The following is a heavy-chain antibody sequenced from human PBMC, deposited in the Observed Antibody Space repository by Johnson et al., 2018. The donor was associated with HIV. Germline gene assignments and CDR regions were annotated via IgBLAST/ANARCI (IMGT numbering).Heavy chain of an antibody. Sequence: QVQLVESGGGVVQPGGSLRLSCAASGFTFSSYGMHWVRQAPGKGLEWVAFIRYDGSNKYYADSVKGRFTISRDNSKNTLYLQRNSLRAEDTAVYYCAKELNPRAFDIWGQGTMVTVSS. CDR3: AKELNPRAFDI. J-gene: IGHJ3*02. CDR1: GFTFSSYG. CDR2: IRYDGSNK. V-gene: IGHV3-30*02.